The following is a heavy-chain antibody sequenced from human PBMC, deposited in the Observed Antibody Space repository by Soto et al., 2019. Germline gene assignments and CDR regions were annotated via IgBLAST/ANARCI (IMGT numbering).Heavy chain of an antibody. D-gene: IGHD6-19*01. CDR2: IYENGAT. CDR3: ARLDGCNSFDY. CDR1: GDSISSGGYY. V-gene: IGHV4-30-2*01. Sequence: QLQLQESGSGLVKPSQTLSLTCAVSGDSISSGGYYWSWVRQPPGKGLEWIGYIYENGATFHNPSLKRRVTISVDRSKNHFSLKLNSLTSADTAVYYCARLDGCNSFDYWGQGTLVTVSS. J-gene: IGHJ4*02.